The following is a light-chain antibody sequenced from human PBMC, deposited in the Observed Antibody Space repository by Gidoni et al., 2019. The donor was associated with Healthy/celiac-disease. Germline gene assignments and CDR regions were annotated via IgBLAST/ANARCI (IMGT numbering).Light chain of an antibody. Sequence: SYELTQPPSVSVSPGQTASITCSGDKLGDKYACWYQQKPGQCPVLVIYQDSKRPSGIPERFSGSNSGNTATLTISGTQAMDEADNYCQAWDSSTGEVFGGGTKLTVL. J-gene: IGLJ2*01. CDR3: QAWDSSTGEV. CDR2: QDS. V-gene: IGLV3-1*01. CDR1: KLGDKY.